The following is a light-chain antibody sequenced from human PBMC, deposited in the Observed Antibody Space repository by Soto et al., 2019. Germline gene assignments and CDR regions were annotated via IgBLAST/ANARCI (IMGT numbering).Light chain of an antibody. CDR1: QSVSSN. CDR3: QQYGSSPWT. CDR2: GAS. J-gene: IGKJ1*01. V-gene: IGKV3-15*01. Sequence: EIVMAQSPATLSVSPGERATLSCRASQSVSSNLAWFQQIPGQAPRLLIYGASTRATGIPARFSGSGSGTEFTLTISSLQSEDFAVYYCQQYGSSPWTFGQGTKVDIK.